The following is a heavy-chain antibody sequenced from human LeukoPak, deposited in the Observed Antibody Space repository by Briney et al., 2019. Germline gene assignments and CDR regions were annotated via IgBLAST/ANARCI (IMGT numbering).Heavy chain of an antibody. J-gene: IGHJ4*02. V-gene: IGHV6-1*01. Sequence: SQTLSLTCAISGDSVSRNDAGWNWIRQSPWRGLEWLGRIYYRSQWYGDDAPSVKGRITINPDTAKNLFSLQLNSVTAADTAVYYCARLQLRHCSRTSCANEFDYWGQGTLVTVSS. D-gene: IGHD2-2*01. CDR3: ARLQLRHCSRTSCANEFDY. CDR1: GDSVSRNDAG. CDR2: IYYRSQWYG.